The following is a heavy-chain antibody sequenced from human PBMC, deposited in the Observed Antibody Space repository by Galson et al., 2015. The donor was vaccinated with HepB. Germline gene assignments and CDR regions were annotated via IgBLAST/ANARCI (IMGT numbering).Heavy chain of an antibody. J-gene: IGHJ4*02. V-gene: IGHV1-18*01. D-gene: IGHD3-10*01. CDR3: ARGRHYYGSGSYLSASTSYYDY. CDR2: ISAYNGNT. Sequence: SVKVSCKASGYTFTSYGISWVRQAPGQGLEWMGWISAYNGNTNYAQKLQGRVTMTTDTSTSTAYMELRSLRSDDTAVYYCARGRHYYGSGSYLSASTSYYDYWGQGTLVIVSS. CDR1: GYTFTSYG.